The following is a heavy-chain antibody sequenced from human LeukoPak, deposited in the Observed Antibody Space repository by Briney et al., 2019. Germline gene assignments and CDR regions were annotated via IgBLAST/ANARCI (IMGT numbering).Heavy chain of an antibody. V-gene: IGHV4-59*08. CDR3: ARLAAGALDY. J-gene: IGHJ4*02. Sequence: SETLSLTCTVSGGSISSYYWSWILQPPGKGLEWIGYIYYSGSTNYNPSLKSRVTISVDTSKNQFSLKLSSVTAADTAVYYCARLAAGALDYWGQGTLVTVSS. CDR2: IYYSGST. CDR1: GGSISSYY. D-gene: IGHD6-19*01.